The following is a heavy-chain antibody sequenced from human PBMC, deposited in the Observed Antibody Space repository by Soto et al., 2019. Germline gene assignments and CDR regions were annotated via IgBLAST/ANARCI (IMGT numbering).Heavy chain of an antibody. CDR3: ARGPGWAPGADRYGDYVN. D-gene: IGHD4-17*01. V-gene: IGHV4-34*01. Sequence: SETLSLTCAVYGGSFSGYYWSWIRQPPGKGLEWIGEINHSGSTNYNPSLKSRVTISVDTSKNQFSLKLSSVTAADTAVYYCARGPGWAPGADRYGDYVNWGQGTLVTVSS. CDR2: INHSGST. CDR1: GGSFSGYY. J-gene: IGHJ4*02.